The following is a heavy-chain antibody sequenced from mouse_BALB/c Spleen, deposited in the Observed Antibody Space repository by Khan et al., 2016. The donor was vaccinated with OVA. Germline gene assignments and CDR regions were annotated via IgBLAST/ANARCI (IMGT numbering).Heavy chain of an antibody. Sequence: EVQLVESGPGLVKPSQSLSLTCTVTGYSITSDYAWNWIRQFPGNKLEWMGYISYSGNTKYNPSLKSRISITRDTSKNQFFLQLNFVTIEDTATYYCAEIQGGDFDYWGQGTTLTVSS. CDR2: ISYSGNT. D-gene: IGHD3-2*02. V-gene: IGHV3-2*02. CDR3: AEIQGGDFDY. J-gene: IGHJ2*01. CDR1: GYSITSDYA.